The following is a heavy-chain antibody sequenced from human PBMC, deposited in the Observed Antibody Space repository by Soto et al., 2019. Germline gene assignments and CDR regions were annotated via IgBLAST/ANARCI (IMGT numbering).Heavy chain of an antibody. V-gene: IGHV1-69*01. CDR1: GGTFNSYA. CDR2: IIPVFGRS. D-gene: IGHD2-8*01. J-gene: IGHJ4*02. Sequence: QVQLVQSGAEVKKPGSSVKVSCKASGGTFNSYAFSWVRQAPGQGFEWMGGIIPVFGRSHYAQKFQGRVTITADESATTVFFELSSLRSEDTALYYCARRMGYFDYWGQGTLVTVSP. CDR3: ARRMGYFDY.